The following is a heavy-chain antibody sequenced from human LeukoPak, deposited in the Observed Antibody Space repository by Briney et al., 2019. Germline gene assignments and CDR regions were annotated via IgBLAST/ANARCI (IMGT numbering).Heavy chain of an antibody. J-gene: IGHJ5*02. CDR1: GGSFSGYY. V-gene: IGHV4-34*01. CDR3: ARSPLNWFDP. CDR2: INHSGST. Sequence: SETLSLTCAVYGGSFSGYYWSWIRQPPGKGLEWIGEINHSGSTNHNPSLKSRVTISVDTSKNQFSLKLSSVTAADTAVYYCARSPLNWFDPWGQGTLVTVSS.